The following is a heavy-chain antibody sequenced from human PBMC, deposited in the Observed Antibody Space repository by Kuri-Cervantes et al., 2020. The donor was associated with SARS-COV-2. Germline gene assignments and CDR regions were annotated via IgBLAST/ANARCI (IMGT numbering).Heavy chain of an antibody. CDR1: GYTFTGYY. V-gene: IGHV1-2*02. Sequence: ASVKVSCKASGYTFTGYYMHWVRQAPGQGLEWMGWINPNSGGTNYAQKLQGRVTVTTDTSTSTAYMELRSLRSDDTAVYYCARGLDFWSGYYGMDVWGQGTTVTVSS. CDR2: INPNSGGT. CDR3: ARGLDFWSGYYGMDV. D-gene: IGHD3-3*01. J-gene: IGHJ6*02.